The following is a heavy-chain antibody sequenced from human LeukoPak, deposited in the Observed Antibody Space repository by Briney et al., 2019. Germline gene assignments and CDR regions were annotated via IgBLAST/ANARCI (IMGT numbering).Heavy chain of an antibody. CDR3: ARSRDDSSGYYFLDN. CDR1: GGSISSGGYY. V-gene: IGHV4-31*03. D-gene: IGHD3-22*01. Sequence: SQTLSLTCTVSGGSISSGGYYWSWIRQLPGKGLEWIGYIYCSGSTYYNPSLKSRITISVDTSKNQFSLKLSSVTAADTAVYYCARSRDDSSGYYFLDNWGQGTLVTVSS. J-gene: IGHJ4*02. CDR2: IYCSGST.